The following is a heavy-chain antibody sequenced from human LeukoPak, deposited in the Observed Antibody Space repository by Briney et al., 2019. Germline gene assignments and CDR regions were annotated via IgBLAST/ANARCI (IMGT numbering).Heavy chain of an antibody. J-gene: IGHJ4*02. D-gene: IGHD3-3*01. Sequence: GGSLRLPCAASGFTFSSYAMSWVRQAPGKGLEWVSAISGSGGSTYYADSVKGRFTISRDNSKNTLYLQMNSLRAEDTAVYYCAKEGDFWSGLGPGYWGQGTLVTVSS. CDR1: GFTFSSYA. CDR2: ISGSGGST. CDR3: AKEGDFWSGLGPGY. V-gene: IGHV3-23*01.